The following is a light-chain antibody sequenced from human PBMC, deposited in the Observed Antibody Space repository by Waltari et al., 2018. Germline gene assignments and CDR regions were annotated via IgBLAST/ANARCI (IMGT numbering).Light chain of an antibody. Sequence: QSALTQPPSASGSPGQSVTISCTGTSSDVGGYNYVSWYQQHPGKVPNLMIYEVSNGPSGVPDRFSGSKSGNRASLTVSGLQAEDEADYYCASYAGSRYVFGTGTKVTVL. CDR1: SSDVGGYNY. J-gene: IGLJ1*01. CDR3: ASYAGSRYV. CDR2: EVS. V-gene: IGLV2-8*01.